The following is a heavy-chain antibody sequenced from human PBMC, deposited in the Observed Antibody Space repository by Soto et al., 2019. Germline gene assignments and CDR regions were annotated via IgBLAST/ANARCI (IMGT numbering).Heavy chain of an antibody. CDR3: ARDTHQKLYCTSSSCYHYYYGLAV. D-gene: IGHD2-2*01. J-gene: IGHJ6*02. CDR2: ISAYNGDT. V-gene: IGHV1-18*01. Sequence: ASVKVSCKASGYIFTTYGFSWVLQAPGRGLEWMGWISAYNGDTNYAQNLQGRVTMTTDTSTQTAYMELRSLRSDDTAVYYCARDTHQKLYCTSSSCYHYYYGLAVWSQGTTVTVSS. CDR1: GYIFTTYG.